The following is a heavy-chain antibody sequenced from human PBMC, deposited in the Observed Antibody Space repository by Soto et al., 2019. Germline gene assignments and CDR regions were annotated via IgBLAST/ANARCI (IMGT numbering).Heavy chain of an antibody. Sequence: SVKVSCKASGDTFSTYTITWMRQAPGQGLEWMGGIIPIFGTANYAQKFQGRVTITADESTSTAYMELSSLRSGDTAVYYCASSGYCSGGSCSYPQYYYYGMDVCGQGTTVTVSS. J-gene: IGHJ6*02. D-gene: IGHD2-15*01. CDR2: IIPIFGTA. V-gene: IGHV1-69*13. CDR3: ASSGYCSGGSCSYPQYYYYGMDV. CDR1: GDTFSTYT.